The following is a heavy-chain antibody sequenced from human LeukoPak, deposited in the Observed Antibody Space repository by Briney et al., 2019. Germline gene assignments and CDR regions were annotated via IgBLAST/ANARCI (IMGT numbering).Heavy chain of an antibody. J-gene: IGHJ6*03. D-gene: IGHD3-22*01. CDR2: INPNSGGT. CDR3: ARVSDYYDSLYYMDV. V-gene: IGHV1-2*02. Sequence: GASVKVSCKASGYTFTSYAMNWVRQAPGQGLEWMGWINPNSGGTNYAQKFQGRVTMTRDTSISTAYMELSRLRSDDTAVYYCARVSDYYDSLYYMDVWGKGTTVTVSS. CDR1: GYTFTSYA.